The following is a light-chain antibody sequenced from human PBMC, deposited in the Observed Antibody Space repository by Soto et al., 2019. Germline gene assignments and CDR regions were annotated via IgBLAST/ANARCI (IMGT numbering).Light chain of an antibody. CDR1: QTVYSN. Sequence: EIVMAQSPATLSVSPGEGATLSCRASQTVYSNLAWYQQKPGQAPRLLIDGASTRATGIPARFSGSGSGTEFPLTISRLQSEDFAVYYCQQYNKWPLTFGGGTKVEIK. V-gene: IGKV3-15*01. J-gene: IGKJ4*01. CDR3: QQYNKWPLT. CDR2: GAS.